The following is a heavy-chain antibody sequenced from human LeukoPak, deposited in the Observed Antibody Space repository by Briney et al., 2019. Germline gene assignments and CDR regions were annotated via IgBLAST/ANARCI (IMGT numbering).Heavy chain of an antibody. CDR2: IYYSGST. CDR1: GGSISSSSYY. Sequence: PSETLSLTCTVSGGSISSSSYYWGWIRQPPGKGLEWIGYIYYSGSTNYNPSLKSRVTISVDTSKNQFSLKLSSVTAADTAVYYCARCYDFWSGYYTGIFAGTGWFDPWGQGTLVTVSS. J-gene: IGHJ5*02. CDR3: ARCYDFWSGYYTGIFAGTGWFDP. D-gene: IGHD3-3*01. V-gene: IGHV4-61*05.